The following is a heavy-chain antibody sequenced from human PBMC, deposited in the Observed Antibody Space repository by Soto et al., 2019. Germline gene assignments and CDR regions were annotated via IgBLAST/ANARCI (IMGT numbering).Heavy chain of an antibody. CDR3: ARDRRTSAARRGGSYYFDY. V-gene: IGHV4-59*01. CDR2: IYYSGST. J-gene: IGHJ4*02. D-gene: IGHD1-26*01. Sequence: SETLSLTCTVSGGSISSYYWSWIRQPPGKGLEWIGYIYYSGSTNYNPSLKSRVTISVDTSKNQFSLKLSSVTAADTAVYYCARDRRTSAARRGGSYYFDYWGQGTLGTVSS. CDR1: GGSISSYY.